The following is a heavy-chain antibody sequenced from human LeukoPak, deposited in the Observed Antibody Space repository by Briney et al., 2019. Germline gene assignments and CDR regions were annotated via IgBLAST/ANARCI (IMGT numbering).Heavy chain of an antibody. CDR1: GFTFSSYA. J-gene: IGHJ4*02. Sequence: GGSLRLSCAASGFTFSSYAMHWVRQAPGKGLEWVAVISYDGSNKYYADSVKGRFTISRDNSKNTLYLQMNSLRAEDTAVYYCARDKSYFDYWGQGTLVTVSS. CDR2: ISYDGSNK. CDR3: ARDKSYFDY. V-gene: IGHV3-30*04.